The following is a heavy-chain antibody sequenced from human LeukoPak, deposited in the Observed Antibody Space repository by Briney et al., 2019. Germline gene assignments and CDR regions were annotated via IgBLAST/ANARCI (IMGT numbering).Heavy chain of an antibody. CDR2: IGGSGANT. J-gene: IGHJ2*01. CDR1: GFIFSSYV. V-gene: IGHV3-23*01. CDR3: AKERYSSGETGWYFDL. D-gene: IGHD6-19*01. Sequence: GGSLSLSCEASGFIFSSYVMGWVRQAPGKGLEWVSGIGGSGANTYYADSVKGRFTISRDNSKNTLYLQMNSLRAEDTAVYYCAKERYSSGETGWYFDLWGRGTLVTVSS.